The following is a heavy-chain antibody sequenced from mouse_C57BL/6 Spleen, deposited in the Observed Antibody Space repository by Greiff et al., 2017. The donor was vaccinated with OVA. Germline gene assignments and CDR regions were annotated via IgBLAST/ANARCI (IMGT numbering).Heavy chain of an antibody. J-gene: IGHJ4*01. CDR1: GYTFTSYW. CDR2: IYPGNSDT. CDR3: TREAYSGNAMDY. V-gene: IGHV1-5*01. D-gene: IGHD2-10*01. Sequence: EVQLQQSGTVLARPGASVKMSCKTSGYTFTSYWMHWVKQRPGQGLEWIGAIYPGNSDTSYNQKFKGKANLTAVTSASTAYMELSSLTNEDSAVYYCTREAYSGNAMDYWGQGTSVTVSS.